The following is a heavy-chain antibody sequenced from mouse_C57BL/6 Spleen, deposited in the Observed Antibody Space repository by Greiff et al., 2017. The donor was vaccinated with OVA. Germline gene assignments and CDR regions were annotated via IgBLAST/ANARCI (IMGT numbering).Heavy chain of an antibody. J-gene: IGHJ3*01. Sequence: VKLQQSGPELVKPGASVKLSCKASGYTFTSYDINWVKQRPGQGLEWIGWIYPRDGSTKYNEKFKGKATLTVDTSSSTAYMELHSLTSEDSAVYFCAREDGSSYPWFAYWGQGTLVTVSA. CDR1: GYTFTSYD. V-gene: IGHV1-85*01. CDR2: IYPRDGST. D-gene: IGHD1-1*01. CDR3: AREDGSSYPWFAY.